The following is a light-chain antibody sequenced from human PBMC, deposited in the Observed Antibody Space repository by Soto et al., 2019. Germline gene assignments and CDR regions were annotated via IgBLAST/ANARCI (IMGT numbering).Light chain of an antibody. J-gene: IGKJ1*01. CDR3: QQYYIYSPWT. V-gene: IGKV1-5*01. Sequence: IQMTQSPSTLSASVGDRVPITCRASQSISSWLAWYQQKPGKAPKLLIYDASSLASGVPSRFSGSGSGTEFTLTISSLQPDDFAAYYCQQYYIYSPWTFGQGTKVDI. CDR2: DAS. CDR1: QSISSW.